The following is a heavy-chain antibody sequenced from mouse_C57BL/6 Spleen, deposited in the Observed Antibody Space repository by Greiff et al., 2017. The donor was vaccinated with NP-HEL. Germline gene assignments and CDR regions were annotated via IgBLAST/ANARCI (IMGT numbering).Heavy chain of an antibody. Sequence: EVQLQQSGPELVKPGASVKISCKASGYTFTDYYMNWVKQSHGQSLEWIGDINPNNGGTSYNQKFKGKATLTVDKSSSTAYMELRSLTSEDSAVYYCASSYYSNYDWYFDVWGTGTTVTVSS. CDR1: GYTFTDYY. CDR2: INPNNGGT. V-gene: IGHV1-26*01. CDR3: ASSYYSNYDWYFDV. J-gene: IGHJ1*03. D-gene: IGHD2-5*01.